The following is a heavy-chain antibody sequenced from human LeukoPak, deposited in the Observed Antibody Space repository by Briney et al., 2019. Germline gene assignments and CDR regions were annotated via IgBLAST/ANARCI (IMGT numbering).Heavy chain of an antibody. CDR2: ISSSGDST. CDR1: GFTLRRYV. J-gene: IGHJ6*03. Sequence: PGGSLRLSCVASGFTLRRYVMNWVRQSPGKALEWVSSISSSGDSTFYADSVKGRFSISRDNSKNTLYLQMNSLTVDDTAVYYCAKDSAFYYIDVWGKGTTVIISS. V-gene: IGHV3-23*01. CDR3: AKDSAFYYIDV. D-gene: IGHD3-10*01.